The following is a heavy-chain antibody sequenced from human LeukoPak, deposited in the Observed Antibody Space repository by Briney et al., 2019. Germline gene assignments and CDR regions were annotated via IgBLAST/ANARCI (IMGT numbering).Heavy chain of an antibody. CDR1: GFAFGSYE. V-gene: IGHV3-48*03. CDR3: ARHLYGGDY. J-gene: IGHJ4*02. D-gene: IGHD4-17*01. CDR2: ISGSGRVI. Sequence: GGSLRLSCAASGFAFGSYEMNWVRQAPGKGLEWVSYISGSGRVIYYADSVKGRFTISRDNAKNSLYLQMNSLRAEETAVYYCARHLYGGDYWGQGTVVTVSS.